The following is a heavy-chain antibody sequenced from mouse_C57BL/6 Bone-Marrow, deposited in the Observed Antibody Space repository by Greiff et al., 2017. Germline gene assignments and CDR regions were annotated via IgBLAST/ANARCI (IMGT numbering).Heavy chain of an antibody. CDR3: ARWITTVVHFDY. J-gene: IGHJ2*01. CDR1: GYTFTSYG. V-gene: IGHV1-81*01. D-gene: IGHD1-1*01. CDR2: IYPRSGNT. Sequence: VKLQESGAELARPGASVKLSCKASGYTFTSYGISWVKQRTGQGLEWIGEIYPRSGNTYYNEKFKGKATLTADKSSSTAYMELRSLTSEDSAVYFCARWITTVVHFDYWGQGTTLTVSS.